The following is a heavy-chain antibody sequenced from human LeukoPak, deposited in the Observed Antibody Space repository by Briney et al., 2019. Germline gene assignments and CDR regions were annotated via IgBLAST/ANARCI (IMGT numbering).Heavy chain of an antibody. CDR3: ARGSGSYAFDI. V-gene: IGHV3-72*01. Sequence: GGSLRLSCAASGFTFSDHYTDWVRQALGKGLEWVGRTRNKANSYTTEYAASVKGRFTISRDDSKNSLYLQMNSLKTEDTAVYYCARGSGSYAFDIWGQGTMVTVSS. CDR1: GFTFSDHY. J-gene: IGHJ3*02. D-gene: IGHD1-26*01. CDR2: TRNKANSYTT.